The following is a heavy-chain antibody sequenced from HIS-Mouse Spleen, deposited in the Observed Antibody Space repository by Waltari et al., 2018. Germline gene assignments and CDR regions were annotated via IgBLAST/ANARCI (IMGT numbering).Heavy chain of an antibody. CDR1: GYSISSGYY. J-gene: IGHJ4*02. Sequence: QVQLQESGPGLVKPSETLSLTCTVSGYSISSGYYWGWIRQPPGKGLEWIGSNYHSGSNYDNPSLKSRVTISVDTSKNQFSLKLSSVTAADTAVYYCARAKVIITYYYDSSGYYFDYWGQGTLVTVSS. CDR2: NYHSGSN. D-gene: IGHD3-22*01. V-gene: IGHV4-38-2*02. CDR3: ARAKVIITYYYDSSGYYFDY.